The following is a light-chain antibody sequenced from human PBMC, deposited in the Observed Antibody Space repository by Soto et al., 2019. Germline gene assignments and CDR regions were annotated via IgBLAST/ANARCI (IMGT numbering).Light chain of an antibody. CDR1: SSDVGGYNY. J-gene: IGLJ1*01. Sequence: QSALTQPASVSGSPGQSITISCTGTSSDVGGYNYVSWYQQHPGKAPKLMIYDVSNRPSGVSNRISGSKSGNTASLTISGLQAEDEADNYCSSYTASSTLVVFGTGTKLTVL. V-gene: IGLV2-14*01. CDR2: DVS. CDR3: SSYTASSTLVV.